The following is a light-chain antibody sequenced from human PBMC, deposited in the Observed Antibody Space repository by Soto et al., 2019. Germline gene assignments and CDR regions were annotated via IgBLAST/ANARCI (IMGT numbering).Light chain of an antibody. J-gene: IGLJ2*01. CDR3: SSYTSSSTPS. CDR1: SSDVGGYNY. CDR2: EVS. V-gene: IGLV2-14*01. Sequence: QSALTQPASVSGSPGQSITISCTGTSSDVGGYNYVSWYQQHPGKAPKLMIYEVSNRPSGVSNRFSGSKSGNTASLTISGRQAEDEADYYCSSYTSSSTPSFCGGTKLTVL.